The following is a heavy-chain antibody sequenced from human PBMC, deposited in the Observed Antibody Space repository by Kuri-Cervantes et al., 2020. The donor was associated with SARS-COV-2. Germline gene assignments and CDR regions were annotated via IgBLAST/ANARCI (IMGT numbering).Heavy chain of an antibody. Sequence: GGSLRLSCAASGFTFDDYAMHWVRQAPGKGLEWVSGISWNSGSIGYADSVKGRFTISRDNAKNSLYLQMNSLRAEDTAVYYCAREVPDPYYYYMDVWGKGTTVTVSS. D-gene: IGHD3-10*01. J-gene: IGHJ6*03. CDR2: ISWNSGSI. CDR3: AREVPDPYYYYMDV. V-gene: IGHV3-9*01. CDR1: GFTFDDYA.